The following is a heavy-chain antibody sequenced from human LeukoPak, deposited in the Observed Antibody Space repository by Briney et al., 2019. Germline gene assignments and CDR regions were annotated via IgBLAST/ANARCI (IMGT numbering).Heavy chain of an antibody. CDR1: GFTFSSYA. CDR2: ILGSGGST. CDR3: AKEASSYDFWSGYPYFDY. D-gene: IGHD3-3*01. Sequence: GGSLRLSCAASGFTFSSYAMRWVSQAPGKGLEWGSAILGSGGSTYYADSVKGRFTISRDNSKNTLYLQMNSLRAEDTAVYYCAKEASSYDFWSGYPYFDYWGQGTLVTVSS. V-gene: IGHV3-23*01. J-gene: IGHJ4*02.